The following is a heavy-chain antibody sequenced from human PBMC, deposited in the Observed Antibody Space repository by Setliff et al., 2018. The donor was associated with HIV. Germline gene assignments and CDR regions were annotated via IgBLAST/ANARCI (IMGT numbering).Heavy chain of an antibody. J-gene: IGHJ4*02. CDR2: IFNSGQT. CDR1: GYYISGGYY. D-gene: IGHD1-1*01. Sequence: SETLSLTCAVSGYYISGGYYWCWIRQSPGKGLEWIGCIFNSGQTYYNPSLNSRIAISMDTSENQFSLRLTSVTAADTALYFCARAPPGIQLLTTTNGPYYFDFWGQGLLVTVLL. V-gene: IGHV4-38-2*01. CDR3: ARAPPGIQLLTTTNGPYYFDF.